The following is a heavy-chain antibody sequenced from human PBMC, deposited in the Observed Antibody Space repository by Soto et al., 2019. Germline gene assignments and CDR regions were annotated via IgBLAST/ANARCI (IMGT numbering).Heavy chain of an antibody. D-gene: IGHD3-3*02. J-gene: IGHJ6*02. CDR2: INGGNGNT. CDR1: GYTFTTHA. Sequence: ASVKVSCKASGYTFTTHAMHWVRQAPGQRLEWMGWINGGNGNTKYSREFQGRVTITRDTSATTAYMELSSLTSEDTAVYYCARDCPFSRGSGYYGMDVWGQGTTVTVSS. CDR3: ARDCPFSRGSGYYGMDV. V-gene: IGHV1-3*01.